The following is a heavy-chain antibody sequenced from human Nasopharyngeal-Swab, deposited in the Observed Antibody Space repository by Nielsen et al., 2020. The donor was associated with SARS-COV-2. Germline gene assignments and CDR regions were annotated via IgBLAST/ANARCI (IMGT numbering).Heavy chain of an antibody. CDR3: TRGVPDFGY. V-gene: IGHV1-8*01. J-gene: IGHJ4*02. CDR1: GYTFTTYD. CDR2: MTPNNGAT. Sequence: ASVKVSCKASGYTFTTYDINWLRQATGQGLEWMGWMTPNNGATGYAQKFQGGVTLTWDTSISTAYMELSSLRSEDTAVYYCTRGVPDFGYWGQGTLVTVSS.